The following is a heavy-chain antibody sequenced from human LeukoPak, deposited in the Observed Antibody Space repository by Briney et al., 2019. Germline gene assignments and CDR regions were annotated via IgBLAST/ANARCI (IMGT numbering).Heavy chain of an antibody. CDR2: INHSGST. V-gene: IGHV4-34*01. CDR3: ASTPITYYYDSSGYY. CDR1: GGSFSGYY. Sequence: SETLSLTCAVYGGSFSGYYWSWIRQPPGKGLEWIGEINHSGSTNYNPSLNSRVTISVDTSKYQFSLKLCSVTAADTAVYYCASTPITYYYDSSGYYWGQGTLVTVSS. D-gene: IGHD3-22*01. J-gene: IGHJ4*02.